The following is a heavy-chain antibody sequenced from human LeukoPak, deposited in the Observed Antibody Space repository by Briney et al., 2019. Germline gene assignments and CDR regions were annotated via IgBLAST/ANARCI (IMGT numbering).Heavy chain of an antibody. V-gene: IGHV3-74*01. D-gene: IGHD2-2*01. CDR3: ARRWGYCSSASCSENFDY. J-gene: IGHJ4*02. CDR2: INRDGSST. Sequence: GGSLRLSCAASGFTFSSYWMHWVRQAPGKGLEWVSRINRDGSSTTYADSVKGRFTISRDNAKNTLYVEMNSLSAEDTAVYYCARRWGYCSSASCSENFDYWGQGTLVTVSS. CDR1: GFTFSSYW.